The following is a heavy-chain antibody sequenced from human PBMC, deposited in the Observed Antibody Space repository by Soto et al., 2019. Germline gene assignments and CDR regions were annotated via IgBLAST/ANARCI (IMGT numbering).Heavy chain of an antibody. CDR3: ARGLGYCSSTSCRGYSFDI. CDR2: ISSSSGTI. J-gene: IGHJ3*02. Sequence: GGSLKLSCAASGFTFSSYSMNWVRQAPGKGLEWASYISSSSGTIYYADSVKGRFTISRDNAKKSLYLQMNSLRAEDTAVYYCARGLGYCSSTSCRGYSFDIWGQGTMVTVSS. D-gene: IGHD2-2*01. CDR1: GFTFSSYS. V-gene: IGHV3-48*01.